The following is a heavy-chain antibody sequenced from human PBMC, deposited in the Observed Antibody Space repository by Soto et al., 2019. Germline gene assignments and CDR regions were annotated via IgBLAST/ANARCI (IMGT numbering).Heavy chain of an antibody. V-gene: IGHV3-33*01. D-gene: IGHD6-13*01. CDR3: ARTWAAADYYYYYGMDV. J-gene: IGHJ6*02. Sequence: GGSVRLSCAASGFTFSSYGMHWVRQAPGKGLEWVAVIWYDGSNKYYADSVKGRFTISRDNSKNTLYLQMNSLRAEDTAVYYCARTWAAADYYYYYGMDVWGQGTTVTVSS. CDR2: IWYDGSNK. CDR1: GFTFSSYG.